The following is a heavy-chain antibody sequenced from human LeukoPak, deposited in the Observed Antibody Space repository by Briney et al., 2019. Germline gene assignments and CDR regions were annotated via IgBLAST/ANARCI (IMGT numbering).Heavy chain of an antibody. CDR2: INPSGGST. CDR1: GYTFTSYY. CDR3: ARGPKVYSYGLQGAFDI. D-gene: IGHD5-18*01. Sequence: ASVKVSCKASGYTFTSYYMHWVRQAPGQGLEWMGIINPSGGSTSYAQKFQGRVTMTRDTSTSTVYMELSSLRSEDTAVYYCARGPKVYSYGLQGAFDIWGQGTMVTVSS. V-gene: IGHV1-46*01. J-gene: IGHJ3*02.